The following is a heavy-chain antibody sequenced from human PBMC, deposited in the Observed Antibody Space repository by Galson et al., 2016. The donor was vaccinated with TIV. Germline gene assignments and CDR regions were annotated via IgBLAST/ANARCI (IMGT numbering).Heavy chain of an antibody. CDR3: ARETV. CDR2: IYSDGNA. CDR1: GFIVNTKY. Sequence: SLRLSCAASGFIVNTKYVSWVCRAPGKVLEWVSVIYSDGNAYYADSVKGQFTISGDNSQSTLYLQMNSLRGDDTAVYYCARETVWGQGTTVTVSS. J-gene: IGHJ6*02. V-gene: IGHV3-53*05.